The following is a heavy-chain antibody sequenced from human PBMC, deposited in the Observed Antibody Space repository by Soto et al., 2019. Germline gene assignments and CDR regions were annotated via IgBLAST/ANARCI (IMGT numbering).Heavy chain of an antibody. V-gene: IGHV4-31*03. CDR2: IYYSGST. D-gene: IGHD5-18*01. Sequence: QVQLQESGPGLVKPSQTLSLTCTVSGGSISSGGYYWSWIRQHPGKGLEWIGYIYYSGSTYYNPSLKSRVTISVDTSKNQFSLKLSAVTAADTAVYYCARGDVDTAMVCLGAWGYFDYWGQGTLVTVSS. CDR1: GGSISSGGYY. J-gene: IGHJ4*02. CDR3: ARGDVDTAMVCLGAWGYFDY.